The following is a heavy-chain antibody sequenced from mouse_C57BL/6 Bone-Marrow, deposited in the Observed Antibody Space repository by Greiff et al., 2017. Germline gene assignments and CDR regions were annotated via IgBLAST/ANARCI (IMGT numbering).Heavy chain of an antibody. D-gene: IGHD2-4*01. CDR1: GYTFTSYW. Sequence: QVQLQQPGTELVKPGASVKLSCKASGYTFTSYWMHWVKQRPGQGLEWIGNINPSNGGTNYNEKFKSKATLTVDKSSSTSYMQLSSLTSEASAVYYCAGSKISYDYDGFYWGQGTTLTVSS. CDR2: INPSNGGT. CDR3: AGSKISYDYDGFY. V-gene: IGHV1-53*01. J-gene: IGHJ2*01.